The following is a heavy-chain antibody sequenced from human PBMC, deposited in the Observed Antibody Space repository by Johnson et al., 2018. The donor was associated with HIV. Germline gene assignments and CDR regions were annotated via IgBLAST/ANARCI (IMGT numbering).Heavy chain of an antibody. CDR2: IKQDGSEK. Sequence: EVQLVESGGGLVQPGGSLRLSCAASGFTFSSYWMSWVRQAPGKGLEWVANIKQDGSEKYYVDSVKGRFTISRDNAKNSLYLQMNSLRAEDTAVYYCAREAYYYDSSGPGGAFDIWGQGTMVTVSS. D-gene: IGHD3-22*01. V-gene: IGHV3-7*03. CDR1: GFTFSSYW. J-gene: IGHJ3*02. CDR3: AREAYYYDSSGPGGAFDI.